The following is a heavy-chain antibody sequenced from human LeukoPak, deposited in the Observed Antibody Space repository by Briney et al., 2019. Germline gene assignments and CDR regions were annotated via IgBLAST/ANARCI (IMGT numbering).Heavy chain of an antibody. CDR3: AGHHPRNTVDF. D-gene: IGHD2/OR15-2a*01. J-gene: IGHJ4*02. Sequence: PSETLSLTCTVSGGSIGSYYWSWIRQPPGKGLEWIAYISDIGSINYNPSLKSRVTISLDTPKNQFSLKLGSVTAADTAVYYCAGHHPRNTVDFWGQGTLVTVSS. CDR2: ISDIGSI. CDR1: GGSIGSYY. V-gene: IGHV4-59*08.